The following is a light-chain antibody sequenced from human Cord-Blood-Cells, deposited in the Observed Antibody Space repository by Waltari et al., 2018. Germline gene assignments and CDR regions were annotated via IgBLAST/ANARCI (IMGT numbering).Light chain of an antibody. CDR1: QGISSY. V-gene: IGKV1-8*01. CDR3: QQYYSYPLT. J-gene: IGKJ4*01. Sequence: AIRMTQSPSSFSASTGDRVTITCRASQGISSYLAWYQQKPGKAPNLLIYAASTLQSGVPSRFSGSGSGTDFTLTISCLQSEDFATYDCQQYYSYPLTFGGGTKVESK. CDR2: AAS.